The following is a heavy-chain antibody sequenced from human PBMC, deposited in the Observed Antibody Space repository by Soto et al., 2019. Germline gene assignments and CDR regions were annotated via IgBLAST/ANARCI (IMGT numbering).Heavy chain of an antibody. V-gene: IGHV4-59*12. CDR1: GGSISSYY. Sequence: PSETLSLTCTVSGGSISSYYWSWIRQPPGKGLEWIGYIYYSGSTNYNPSLKSRVTISVDTSKNQFSLKLSSVTAADTAVYYCARGEIIYDYIWGSYRSRWFDPWGQGTLVTVSS. D-gene: IGHD3-16*02. CDR3: ARGEIIYDYIWGSYRSRWFDP. CDR2: IYYSGST. J-gene: IGHJ5*02.